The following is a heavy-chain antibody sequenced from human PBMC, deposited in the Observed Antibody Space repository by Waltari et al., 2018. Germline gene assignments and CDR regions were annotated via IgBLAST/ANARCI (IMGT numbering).Heavy chain of an antibody. CDR1: GGSFRGYY. J-gene: IGHJ4*02. Sequence: QVQLQQWGAGLLKPSVTLSLTCAVYGGSFRGYYWRWIRQPPGKGLEWIGEINHSGSTNYNPSLKSRVTISVDTSKNQFSLKLSSETAADTAVYYCAREGAGGNSFDYWGQGTLVTVSS. V-gene: IGHV4-34*01. D-gene: IGHD2-21*02. CDR2: INHSGST. CDR3: AREGAGGNSFDY.